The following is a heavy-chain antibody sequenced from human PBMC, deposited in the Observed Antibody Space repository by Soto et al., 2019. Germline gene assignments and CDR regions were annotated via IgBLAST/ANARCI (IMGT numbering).Heavy chain of an antibody. CDR3: ARDLPYCSSTSCYSYRMDV. CDR2: INPNSGGT. CDR1: GYTFTGYY. V-gene: IGHV1-2*04. Sequence: ASVKVSCKASGYTFTGYYMHWVRQAPGQGLEWMGWINPNSGGTNYAQKLQGWVTMTRDTSISTAYMELSRLRSDDTAVYYCARDLPYCSSTSCYSYRMDVWGQGTTVTVYS. D-gene: IGHD2-2*01. J-gene: IGHJ6*02.